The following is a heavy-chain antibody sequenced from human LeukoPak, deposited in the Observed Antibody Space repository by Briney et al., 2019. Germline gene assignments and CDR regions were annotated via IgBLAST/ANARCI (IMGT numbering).Heavy chain of an antibody. D-gene: IGHD6-19*01. V-gene: IGHV3-23*01. CDR3: AMQWLVRSAFDI. J-gene: IGHJ3*02. Sequence: GGSLRLSCVASGFTFSSYAMNWVRQAPGKGLELGSGVSGSGSSTYYADSVKGRFTISRDNSKNTLYLQMNSLRAEDTAVYYCAMQWLVRSAFDIWGQGTMVTVSS. CDR1: GFTFSSYA. CDR2: VSGSGSST.